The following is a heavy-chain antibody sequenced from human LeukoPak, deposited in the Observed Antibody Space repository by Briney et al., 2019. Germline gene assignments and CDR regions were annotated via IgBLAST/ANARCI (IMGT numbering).Heavy chain of an antibody. V-gene: IGHV3-23*01. J-gene: IGHJ4*02. CDR2: ISGSGGST. Sequence: PGGSLRLSCAASGFTFSSYAMSWVRQAPGKGLEWVSAISGSGGSTYYADSVKGRLTISRDNSKNTLYLQMNSLRAEDTAVYYCAKASNRLQLPHLVDYWGQGTLVTVSS. D-gene: IGHD5-24*01. CDR1: GFTFSSYA. CDR3: AKASNRLQLPHLVDY.